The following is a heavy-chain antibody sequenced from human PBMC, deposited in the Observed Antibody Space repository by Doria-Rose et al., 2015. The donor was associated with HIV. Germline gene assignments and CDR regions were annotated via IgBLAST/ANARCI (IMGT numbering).Heavy chain of an antibody. CDR2: ISSSGTT. V-gene: IGHV4-30-4*01. Sequence: QVQLQESGPGLVRPSQTLSLTCTVSGDSISSGDSFWSWIRQPPGKGPEWIGCISSSGTTYYYPSLSVRLTISLDASKNQFSLNLNSVTAADTAVYYCARARNYGFPHFFDFWGQGTLVTVSS. CDR3: ARARNYGFPHFFDF. D-gene: IGHD3-10*01. CDR1: GDSISSGDSF. J-gene: IGHJ4*02.